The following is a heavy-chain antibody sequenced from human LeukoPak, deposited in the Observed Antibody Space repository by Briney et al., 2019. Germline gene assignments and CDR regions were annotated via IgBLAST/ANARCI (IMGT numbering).Heavy chain of an antibody. CDR3: ARTVVPAASWFDP. CDR2: IIPIFGTA. Sequence: GASVKVSCKASGGTFSSYAISWVRQAPGQGLEWMGGIIPIFGTANYAQKFQGRVTITTDESTSTAYMELSSLRSEDTAVYYCARTVVPAASWFDPWGQGTLVTVSS. D-gene: IGHD2-2*01. CDR1: GGTFSSYA. J-gene: IGHJ5*02. V-gene: IGHV1-69*05.